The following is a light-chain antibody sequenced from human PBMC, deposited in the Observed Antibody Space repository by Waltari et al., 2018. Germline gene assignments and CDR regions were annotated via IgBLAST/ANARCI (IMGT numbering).Light chain of an antibody. CDR1: SPNIAVNT. V-gene: IGLV1-44*01. J-gene: IGLJ2*01. CDR2: SNV. Sequence: QSVLTQPPSTSGTPGQRVTISCSGSSPNIAVNTVNWYQVLPGAAPTLLIYSNVQRPSGVPDRFSASKSGTSASLAISGLQAEDEADYFCAAWDDSQNAVLFGGGTKVTVL. CDR3: AAWDDSQNAVL.